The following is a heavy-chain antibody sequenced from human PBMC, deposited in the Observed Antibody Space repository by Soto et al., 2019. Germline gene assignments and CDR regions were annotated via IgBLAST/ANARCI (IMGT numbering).Heavy chain of an antibody. J-gene: IGHJ3*02. D-gene: IGHD3-3*01. CDR1: GGTFSSYA. V-gene: IGHV1-69*05. CDR2: ITPIFGTA. CDR3: ASRLWSGYAAANHALDI. Sequence: SVKVSCKASGGTFSSYAISWVRQAPGQGLEWMGGITPIFGTANYAQKFQGRVTITTDKSTSTAYMELSSLRSEDTAVYYCASRLWSGYAAANHALDIWGQGTMVTVSS.